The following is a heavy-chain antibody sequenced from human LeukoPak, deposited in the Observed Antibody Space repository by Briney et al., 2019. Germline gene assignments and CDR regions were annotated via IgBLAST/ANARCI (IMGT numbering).Heavy chain of an antibody. CDR1: GFTFSNYA. Sequence: QPGGSLRLSCAASGFTFSNYAMNWVRQAPGKGLEWVSIISESGGSTYYADSVKGRFTISRDNSKNTLYLQMNSLRVEDTAVYYCAKDRRGHWNYVGAFDIWGQGTMVTVSS. J-gene: IGHJ3*02. CDR2: ISESGGST. D-gene: IGHD1-7*01. CDR3: AKDRRGHWNYVGAFDI. V-gene: IGHV3-23*01.